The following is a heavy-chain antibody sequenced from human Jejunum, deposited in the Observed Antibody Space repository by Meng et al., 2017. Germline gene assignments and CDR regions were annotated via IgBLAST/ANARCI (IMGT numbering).Heavy chain of an antibody. CDR3: ARSCGDITCPLDFDY. D-gene: IGHD2-21*01. CDR2: INPDSGST. CDR1: GYTLTDYY. J-gene: IGHJ4*02. Sequence: QVLLVQPVPEVMKPGASVKASCKTSGYTLTDYYIHWVRQAPGQGLEWMGRINPDSGSTRFTQTFQGRVTMTRDTSIRTAYLELGSLTSGDTAVYYCARSCGDITCPLDFDYWGQGTLVTVSS. V-gene: IGHV1-2*06.